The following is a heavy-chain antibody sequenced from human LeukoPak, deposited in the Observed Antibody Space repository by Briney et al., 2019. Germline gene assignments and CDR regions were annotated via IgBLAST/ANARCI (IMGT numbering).Heavy chain of an antibody. Sequence: KPSETLSLTCAVYGGSFSDYFWGWIRQPPGKGLEWIGEINHSGRTYYNPSLKSRVTMSVDTSKNQFSLNLSSVTAADTAVYYCARDVVVVPAAIHYGMDVWGQGTTVTVSS. CDR2: INHSGRT. D-gene: IGHD2-2*01. V-gene: IGHV4-34*01. J-gene: IGHJ6*02. CDR3: ARDVVVVPAAIHYGMDV. CDR1: GGSFSDYF.